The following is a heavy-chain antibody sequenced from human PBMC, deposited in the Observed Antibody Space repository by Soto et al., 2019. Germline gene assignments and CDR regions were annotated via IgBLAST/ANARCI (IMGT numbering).Heavy chain of an antibody. V-gene: IGHV4-61*01. CDR2: IYYSGST. D-gene: IGHD3-3*01. CDR1: GGSVSSGSYD. J-gene: IGHJ5*02. Sequence: SETLSLTCTVSGGSVSSGSYDWSWIRQPPGKGLEWIGYIYYSGSTNYNPSLKSRVTISVDTSKNQFSLKLSSVTAADTAVYYCARENGPIRLEWLSNWFDPWGQGTLGTVSS. CDR3: ARENGPIRLEWLSNWFDP.